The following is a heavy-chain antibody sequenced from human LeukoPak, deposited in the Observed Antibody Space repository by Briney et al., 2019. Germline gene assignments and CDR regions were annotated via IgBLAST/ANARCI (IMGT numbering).Heavy chain of an antibody. CDR2: IHNSGST. CDR3: ARADRSGYFGNVVAFDI. V-gene: IGHV4-61*02. CDR1: GGSINSGSYS. J-gene: IGHJ3*02. D-gene: IGHD3-22*01. Sequence: SQTLSLTCTVSGGSINSGSYSCTWIRQPAGKGLEWIGRIHNSGSTDYTPSLKSRVTTLIDTSKNQFFLKLTSVTAADTAVYYCARADRSGYFGNVVAFDIWGQGTMVTVSS.